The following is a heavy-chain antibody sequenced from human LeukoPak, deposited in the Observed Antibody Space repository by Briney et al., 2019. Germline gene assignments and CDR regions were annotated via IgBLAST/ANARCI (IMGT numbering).Heavy chain of an antibody. Sequence: GRSLRLSCEASGFTFSNYGMQWVRQAPGKGLEWVALIYYDGNNKIYSDSVKDRFTISRDNSKNTLFLQMNSLRAEDSAVYYCAKSAQDYYGSGGYYYPYYDYFIDVWGKGTTVTVSS. V-gene: IGHV3-33*06. D-gene: IGHD3-10*01. CDR3: AKSAQDYYGSGGYYYPYYDYFIDV. CDR2: IYYDGNNK. CDR1: GFTFSNYG. J-gene: IGHJ6*03.